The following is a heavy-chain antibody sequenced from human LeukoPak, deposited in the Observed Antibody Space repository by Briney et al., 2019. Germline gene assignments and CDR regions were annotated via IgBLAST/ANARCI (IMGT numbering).Heavy chain of an antibody. CDR1: GGFINSYY. D-gene: IGHD3-9*01. CDR3: ARHNGFDRGYYYYMDG. Sequence: SETLSLTCTVSGGFINSYYWSWIRQPAGKGLEWIGRVYTSGITNYNPSLKSRITMSVDTSKNQFSLKLTSVTAADTAVYYCARHNGFDRGYYYYMDGWGKGTTVTVSS. J-gene: IGHJ6*03. V-gene: IGHV4-4*07. CDR2: VYTSGIT.